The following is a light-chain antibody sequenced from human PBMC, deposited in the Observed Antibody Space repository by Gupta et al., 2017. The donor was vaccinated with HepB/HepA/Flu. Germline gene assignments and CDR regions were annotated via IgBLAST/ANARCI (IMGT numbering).Light chain of an antibody. CDR2: DVS. Sequence: EILLTQSPAILSLSPGERATLSCRTSEIFSGYLGWYQHKPGQSPKLLIYDVSTRAPGVQPRFSGSGVGTDFTLTISSREPEDFALYFCQQRNGWPPQFTFGGGTKVEI. V-gene: IGKV3-11*01. J-gene: IGKJ4*01. CDR1: EIFSGY. CDR3: QQRNGWPPQFT.